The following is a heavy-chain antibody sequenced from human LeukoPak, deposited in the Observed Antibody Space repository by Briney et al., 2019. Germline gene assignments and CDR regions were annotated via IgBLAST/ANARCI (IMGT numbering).Heavy chain of an antibody. D-gene: IGHD5-12*01. CDR3: AKGDYPQRGHMVATSPLYYYYGMDV. Sequence: GGSLRLSCAASGFTFSSYAMSWVRQAPGKGLEWVSAISGSGGSTYYADSVKGRCTISRHNSKNTLYLQMNSPRAEDTAVYYCAKGDYPQRGHMVATSPLYYYYGMDVWGQGTTVTVSS. CDR2: ISGSGGST. V-gene: IGHV3-23*01. CDR1: GFTFSSYA. J-gene: IGHJ6*02.